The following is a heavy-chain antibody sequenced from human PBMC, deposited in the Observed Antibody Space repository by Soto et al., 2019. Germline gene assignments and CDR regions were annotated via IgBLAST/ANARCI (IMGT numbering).Heavy chain of an antibody. CDR3: ASHGYYNLEY. CDR2: IYHSGGV. V-gene: IGHV4-4*02. Sequence: QVQLRESGPGLVKPSGTLSLTCAVSGDSISSDHWWGWVRQPPGKGLEWIGEIYHSGGVNYNPSLKSRPTISVDKSKNQFSLILTSVTAADTAVYYCASHGYYNLEYWGQGTLVTVSS. CDR1: GDSISSDHW. D-gene: IGHD1-26*01. J-gene: IGHJ4*02.